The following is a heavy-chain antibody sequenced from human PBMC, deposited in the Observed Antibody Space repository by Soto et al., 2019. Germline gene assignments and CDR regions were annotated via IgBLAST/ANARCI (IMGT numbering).Heavy chain of an antibody. J-gene: IGHJ3*02. D-gene: IGHD1-1*01. CDR1: GYNVTTNW. CDR3: ARTRRPMMTTEPLEI. Sequence: EVQLVQSGAEIKKRGASLEISCKCSGYNVTTNWIGWVRQMPGKGLEGMGIIYPADSDTRYSPSFRGQVTISADKYITTANLQWSSLKASDNAMYYCARTRRPMMTTEPLEIWGQGTMVTVSS. CDR2: IYPADSDT. V-gene: IGHV5-51*01.